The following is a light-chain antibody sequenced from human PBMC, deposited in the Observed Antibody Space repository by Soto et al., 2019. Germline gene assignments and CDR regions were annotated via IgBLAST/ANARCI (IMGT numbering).Light chain of an antibody. V-gene: IGLV4-60*03. CDR2: LEGSGGY. CDR3: ETWDSNSHV. Sequence: QLVLTQSSSASASLGSSVKLTCTLSSGHSGYIIAWLQQQPGKAPRSLMKLEGSGGYNRGSGVPDRFSGSRSGADRYLTISNLQSEDESDYCCETWDSNSHVFGTGTKVTVL. CDR1: SGHSGYI. J-gene: IGLJ1*01.